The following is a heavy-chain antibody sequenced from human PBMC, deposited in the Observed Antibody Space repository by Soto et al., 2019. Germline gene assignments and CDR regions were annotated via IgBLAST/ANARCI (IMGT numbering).Heavy chain of an antibody. V-gene: IGHV3-23*01. J-gene: IGHJ3*02. CDR1: GFTFSSYA. CDR2: ISGSGGST. Sequence: EVQLLESGGGLVQPGGSLRLSCAASGFTFSSYAMSWVRQAPGKGLEWVSAISGSGGSTYYADSVKGRFTISRDNSKNPVYLPMNRLRAEDTAVYYWAKKPCGGDCYDAFDIWGQGTMVTVSS. CDR3: AKKPCGGDCYDAFDI. D-gene: IGHD2-21*02.